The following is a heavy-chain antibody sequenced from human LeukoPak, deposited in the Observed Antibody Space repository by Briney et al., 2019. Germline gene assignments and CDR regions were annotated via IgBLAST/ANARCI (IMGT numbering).Heavy chain of an antibody. J-gene: IGHJ4*02. CDR1: GFTFTNYA. D-gene: IGHD1-1*01. CDR3: VKDLSGYWTFDY. V-gene: IGHV3-33*06. CDR2: AWYDGSNK. Sequence: GGSLRLSCSASGFTFTNYAIHWVRQAPGKGLEWVTVAWYDGSNKYYGGSVKGRFTISRDNSKNMVYLQMNSLRAEDTAVYFCVKDLSGYWTFDYWGQGTLVTVSS.